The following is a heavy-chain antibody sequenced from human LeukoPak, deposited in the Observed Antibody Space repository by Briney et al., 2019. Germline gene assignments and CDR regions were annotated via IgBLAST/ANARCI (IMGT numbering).Heavy chain of an antibody. CDR1: GGSISSGDYY. V-gene: IGHV4-30-4*01. J-gene: IGHJ5*02. CDR3: ARLTMVRGVIISGFDP. D-gene: IGHD3-10*01. Sequence: PSETLSLTCTVSGGSISSGDYYWSWIRQPPGKGLEWIGYIYYSGSSYYIPSLESRVTMSVDTSKNQFSLRLSSVTAADTAVYYCARLTMVRGVIISGFDPWGQGTLVTVSS. CDR2: IYYSGSS.